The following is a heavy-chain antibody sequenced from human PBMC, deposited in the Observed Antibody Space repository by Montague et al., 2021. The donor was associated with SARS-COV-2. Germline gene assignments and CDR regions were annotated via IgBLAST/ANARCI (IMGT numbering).Heavy chain of an antibody. J-gene: IGHJ4*02. D-gene: IGHD6-13*01. CDR1: GGSFSGYY. CDR3: ARDSIAAAGTDY. Sequence: SETLSLTCAVYGGSFSGYYWCWIRQPPGKGLEWIGESNHSGSTNYNPSLKSRVTISVDTSKNQLSLKLISVTAADTAVYYCARDSIAAAGTDYWGQGTLVTVSS. CDR2: SNHSGST. V-gene: IGHV4-34*01.